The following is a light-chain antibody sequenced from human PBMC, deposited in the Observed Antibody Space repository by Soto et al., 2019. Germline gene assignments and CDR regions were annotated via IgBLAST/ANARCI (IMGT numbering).Light chain of an antibody. CDR3: QQYHHWPPLT. J-gene: IGKJ4*01. CDR1: QSVSSN. Sequence: EIVMTQSPATLSVSPGGRATLSCRASQSVSSNLAWYRQRPGQPPRLLIYGASTRATGIPARFSGSGSGTEFTLTISSLQSEDSAVYYCQQYHHWPPLTFGGGTKVDIK. CDR2: GAS. V-gene: IGKV3D-15*01.